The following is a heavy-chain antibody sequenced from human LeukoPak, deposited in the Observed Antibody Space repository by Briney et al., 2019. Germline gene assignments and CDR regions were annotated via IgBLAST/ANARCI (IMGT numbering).Heavy chain of an antibody. J-gene: IGHJ3*02. CDR2: IYYSGST. Sequence: SATLSLTFTVSGGSITIYYWSWIRQPQGKGLEWMGYIYYSGSTNYNPSLKSRVTISVDTSKNQFSLKLSSVTAADTAVYYCASTLTGSHGAFDIWGQGTMVTVSS. V-gene: IGHV4-59*13. CDR1: GGSITIYY. CDR3: ASTLTGSHGAFDI. D-gene: IGHD1-26*01.